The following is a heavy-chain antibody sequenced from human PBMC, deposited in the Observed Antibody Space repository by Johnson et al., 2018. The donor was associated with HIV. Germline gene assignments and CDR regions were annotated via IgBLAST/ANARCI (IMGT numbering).Heavy chain of an antibody. CDR2: IGYDGRNK. D-gene: IGHD5-24*01. CDR3: ARDLLRWLQGENAFDI. Sequence: QLQPVDSGGGLIQPGRSLPLSCPPSSFTVSAYYMRWVRQAPGKGLGWVAVIGYDGRNKYYADSVKGRFTISRDNSQNTLYLQMNSLRAEDTAVYYCARDLLRWLQGENAFDIWGQGTMVTVSS. J-gene: IGHJ3*02. V-gene: IGHV3-33*08. CDR1: SFTVSAYY.